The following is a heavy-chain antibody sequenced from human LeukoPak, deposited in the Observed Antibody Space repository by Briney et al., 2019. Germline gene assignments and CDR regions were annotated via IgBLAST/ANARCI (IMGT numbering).Heavy chain of an antibody. CDR3: ARNYHGGLDP. V-gene: IGHV4-39*07. CDR1: GGSVGSGTYY. Sequence: SETLSLTCTVSGGSVGSGTYYWSWVRQPPGKGLEWIAEINNYGTANYSPSLKSRATISVDSVDTSGMQFSLKLSFVTAADTAVYYCARNYHGGLDPWGQGTLVIVSS. J-gene: IGHJ5*02. D-gene: IGHD5-24*01. CDR2: INNYGTA.